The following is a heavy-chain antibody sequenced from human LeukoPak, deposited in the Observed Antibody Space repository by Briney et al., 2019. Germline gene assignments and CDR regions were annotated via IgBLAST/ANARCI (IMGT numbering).Heavy chain of an antibody. D-gene: IGHD6-13*01. J-gene: IGHJ4*02. V-gene: IGHV4-30-2*01. CDR1: GGSISSGGYY. Sequence: SETLSLTCTVSGGSISSGGYYWSWIRQPPGKGLEWIGYIYHSGSTYYNPSLKSRVTISVDRSKNQFSLKLSSVTAADTAVYYCARASAGAAVDYWGQGTLVTVSS. CDR3: ARASAGAAVDY. CDR2: IYHSGST.